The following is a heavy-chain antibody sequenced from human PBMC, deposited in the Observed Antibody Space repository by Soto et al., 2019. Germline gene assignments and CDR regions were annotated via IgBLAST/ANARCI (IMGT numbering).Heavy chain of an antibody. CDR3: VGGSWFD. CDR1: GYSFEDYS. CDR2: ISWNGNFT. V-gene: IGHV3-9*01. J-gene: IGHJ4*02. D-gene: IGHD2-15*01. Sequence: EVQLVESGGDMVQPGRSLKLSCVGSGYSFEDYSMHWVRQAPGKGREWVSGISWNGNFTGYADSVKGRFTISRDNAKNSLFLQMRSLSLEDTALYYCVGGSWFDWGQGTLVTVSS.